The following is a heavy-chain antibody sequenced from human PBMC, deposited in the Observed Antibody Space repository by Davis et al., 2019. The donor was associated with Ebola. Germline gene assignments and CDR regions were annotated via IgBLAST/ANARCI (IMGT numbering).Heavy chain of an antibody. CDR3: ARRHVRPDAFDI. CDR1: GYTFTSYD. D-gene: IGHD1-1*01. CDR2: MNPNSGNT. Sequence: ASVKVSCKASGYTFTSYDINWVRQATGQGLEWMGWMNPNSGNTGYAQKFQGRVTMTRNTSISTAYMELSSLRSEDTAVYYCARRHVRPDAFDIWGQGTMVTVSS. V-gene: IGHV1-8*01. J-gene: IGHJ3*02.